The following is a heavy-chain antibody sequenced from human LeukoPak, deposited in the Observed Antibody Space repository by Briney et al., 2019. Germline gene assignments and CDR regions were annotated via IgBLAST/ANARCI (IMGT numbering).Heavy chain of an antibody. Sequence: PGGCLRLSCAASGFAFSSYAMSWVRQAPGKGLEWVSAITGSSNNTYYADSVKGRFTISRDNSKNTLYLQMNSLRAEDTAVYYCADFAATGDGYWGQGTLVTVSS. J-gene: IGHJ4*02. D-gene: IGHD2-21*01. CDR1: GFAFSSYA. CDR3: ADFAATGDGY. CDR2: ITGSSNNT. V-gene: IGHV3-23*01.